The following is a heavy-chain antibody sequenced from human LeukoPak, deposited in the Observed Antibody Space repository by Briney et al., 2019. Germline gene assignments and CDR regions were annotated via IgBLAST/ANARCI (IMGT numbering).Heavy chain of an antibody. D-gene: IGHD5-18*01. CDR1: GFTLSSYD. Sequence: PGGSLRLSCAASGFTLSSYDMNWVRQATGKGLEWVSGIGTAGDTYYPGSVKGRFTISRENAKNSLYLQMNSLRAGDTAVYYCGIQLWSGGFDYWGQGTLVTVSS. J-gene: IGHJ4*02. CDR3: GIQLWSGGFDY. V-gene: IGHV3-13*04. CDR2: IGTAGDT.